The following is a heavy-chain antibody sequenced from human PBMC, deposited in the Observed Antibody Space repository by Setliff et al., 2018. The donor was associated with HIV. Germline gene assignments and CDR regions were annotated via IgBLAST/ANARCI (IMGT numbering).Heavy chain of an antibody. CDR3: ARDSSTKEMATIWVNFDY. Sequence: RLSCAASGFTFSSYTMHWVRQAPGKGLEWVAVITHDGSSKYYADSVKGRFTISRDNSKNTLYLQMNSPRADDTAVYYCARDSSTKEMATIWVNFDYWGQGTLVTVSS. CDR2: ITHDGSSK. J-gene: IGHJ4*02. V-gene: IGHV3-30*01. D-gene: IGHD5-12*01. CDR1: GFTFSSYT.